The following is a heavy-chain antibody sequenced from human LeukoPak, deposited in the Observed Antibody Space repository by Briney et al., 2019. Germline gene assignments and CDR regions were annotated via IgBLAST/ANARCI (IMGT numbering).Heavy chain of an antibody. J-gene: IGHJ4*02. CDR1: GFTFSSYA. V-gene: IGHV3-23*01. CDR3: AKGYRGNYDY. D-gene: IGHD1-26*01. CDR2: ISDRGGST. Sequence: TGGSLRLSCVASGFTFSSYAMTWVRRAPGKGLEWVSSISDRGGSTYYADSVKGRFTISRDNSKNTLYLQMNSLRAEDTAVYYCAKGYRGNYDYWGQGALVTVSS.